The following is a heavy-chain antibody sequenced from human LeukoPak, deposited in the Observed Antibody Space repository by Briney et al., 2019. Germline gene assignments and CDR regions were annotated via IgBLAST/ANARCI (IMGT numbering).Heavy chain of an antibody. D-gene: IGHD2-21*02. CDR3: ARVGAYCGGDCYSEDDWFDP. V-gene: IGHV4-34*01. Sequence: SETLSLTCAVYGGSFSGYYWSWIRQPPGKGLEWIGEINHSGSTNYNPSLKSRVTISVDTSKNQFSLKLSSVTAADTAVYYCARVGAYCGGDCYSEDDWFDPWGQGTLVTVSS. CDR2: INHSGST. CDR1: GGSFSGYY. J-gene: IGHJ5*02.